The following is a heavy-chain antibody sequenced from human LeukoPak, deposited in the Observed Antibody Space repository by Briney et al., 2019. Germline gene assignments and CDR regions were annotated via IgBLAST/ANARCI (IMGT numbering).Heavy chain of an antibody. V-gene: IGHV3-30*18. J-gene: IGHJ4*02. CDR1: RFTFSSYG. CDR3: AKDRQRLIVGATPGLSASDY. D-gene: IGHD1-26*01. Sequence: GRSLRLSCAASRFTFSSYGMHWVRQAPGKGLEWVAVISYDGSNKYYADSVKGRFTISRDNSKNTLYPQMNSLRTEDTAVYYCAKDRQRLIVGATPGLSASDYWGQGTLVTVSS. CDR2: ISYDGSNK.